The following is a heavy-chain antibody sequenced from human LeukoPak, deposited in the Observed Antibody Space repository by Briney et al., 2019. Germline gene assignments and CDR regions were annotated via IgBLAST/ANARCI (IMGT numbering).Heavy chain of an antibody. D-gene: IGHD1-26*01. Sequence: PGRSLRLSCAASGFTFSNYGMHWVRQPPGKGLVWVSRITRDGSGIGYADSVKGRFSTSRDNAKNTLYLQMNNLRAEDTAVYYCASGRLVGAPDYWGQGTLVTVSS. V-gene: IGHV3-74*01. CDR3: ASGRLVGAPDY. CDR2: ITRDGSGI. J-gene: IGHJ4*02. CDR1: GFTFSNYG.